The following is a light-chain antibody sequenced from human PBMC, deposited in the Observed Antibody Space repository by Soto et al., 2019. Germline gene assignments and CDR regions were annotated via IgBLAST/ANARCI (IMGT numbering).Light chain of an antibody. CDR2: GNS. CDR3: QSYDSSSPDVV. J-gene: IGLJ2*01. V-gene: IGLV1-40*01. Sequence: QSLLTQPPSVSGAPGQRVTISCTGSSSNIGAGYDVHWYQQLPGTAPKLLIYGNSNRPSGVPDRFSGSKSGTSASLAITGLQAEDEADYYCQSYDSSSPDVVFGGGTKLTVL. CDR1: SSNIGAGYD.